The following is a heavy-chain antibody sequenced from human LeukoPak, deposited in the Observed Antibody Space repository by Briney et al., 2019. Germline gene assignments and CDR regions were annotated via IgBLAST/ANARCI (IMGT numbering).Heavy chain of an antibody. CDR1: GYTFTGNY. Sequence: ASVKVSCKASGYTFTGNYMHWVRQAPGQGLEWMGWINPNSGGTNYAQKFQGWVTMTRDTSISTAYMELSRLRSDDTAVYYCARGSYSSGWECFDYWGQGTLVTVSS. V-gene: IGHV1-2*04. CDR2: INPNSGGT. CDR3: ARGSYSSGWECFDY. J-gene: IGHJ4*02. D-gene: IGHD6-19*01.